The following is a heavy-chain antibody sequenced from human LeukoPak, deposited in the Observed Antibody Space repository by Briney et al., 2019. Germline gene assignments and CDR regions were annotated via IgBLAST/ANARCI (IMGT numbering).Heavy chain of an antibody. CDR1: GGSISSGDSY. CDR3: ASAYDSSGYPDLAAFDI. J-gene: IGHJ3*02. Sequence: SETLSLTCTVSGGSISSGDSYWGWIRQPPGKGLEWIGYIYHSGSTYYNPSLKSRVTISVDRSKNQFSLKLSSVTAADTAVYYSASAYDSSGYPDLAAFDIWGQGTMVTVSS. D-gene: IGHD3-22*01. V-gene: IGHV4-30-2*01. CDR2: IYHSGST.